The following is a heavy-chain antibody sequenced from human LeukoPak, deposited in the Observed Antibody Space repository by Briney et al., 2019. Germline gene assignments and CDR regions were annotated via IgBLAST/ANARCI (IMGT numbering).Heavy chain of an antibody. CDR1: GYTFTGYY. D-gene: IGHD6-13*01. CDR3: ARDMGAAAGTPPYFDY. CDR2: INPNSGGT. J-gene: IGHJ4*02. V-gene: IGHV1-2*02. Sequence: ASVKVSCKASGYTFTGYYMHWVRQAPGQGLEWMGWINPNSGGTNYAQKFQGRVTMTRDTSISTAYMELSRLRSDDTAVYYCARDMGAAAGTPPYFDYWGQGTLVTVSS.